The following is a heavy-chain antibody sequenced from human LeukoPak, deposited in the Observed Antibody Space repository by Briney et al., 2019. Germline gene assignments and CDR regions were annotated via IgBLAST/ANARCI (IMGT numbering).Heavy chain of an antibody. CDR2: IYYGGNI. CDR3: ASAEANYGGSVFDY. V-gene: IGHV4-39*01. D-gene: IGHD4-23*01. Sequence: SETLSLTCSVSGGSIGTSSYYWGWIRQPPGKGLEWLGTIYYGGNINYNLSLKSRLTTSADTSNNQLSLKLSSVTAADTAVYYCASAEANYGGSVFDYWGQGTLVTVSS. CDR1: GGSIGTSSYY. J-gene: IGHJ4*02.